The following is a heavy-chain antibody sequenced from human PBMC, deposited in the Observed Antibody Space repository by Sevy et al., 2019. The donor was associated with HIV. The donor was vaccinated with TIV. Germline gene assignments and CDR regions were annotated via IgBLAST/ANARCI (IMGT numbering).Heavy chain of an antibody. CDR2: FDPQEGET. CDR1: GYTLTKLS. D-gene: IGHD2-15*01. J-gene: IGHJ5*02. Sequence: ASVKVSCKVSGYTLTKLSIHWVRQAPGKGLEWMGYFDPQEGETIYAQRFQGRLTMTVDTSTDTAYMEVSSLTSEDTAVYYCATVGLRYYSGSSSYEGDWFDPWGQGTQVTVSS. CDR3: ATVGLRYYSGSSSYEGDWFDP. V-gene: IGHV1-24*01.